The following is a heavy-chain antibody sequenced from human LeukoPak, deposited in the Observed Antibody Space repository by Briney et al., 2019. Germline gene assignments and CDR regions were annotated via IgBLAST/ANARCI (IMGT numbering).Heavy chain of an antibody. CDR2: MNPNSGNT. Sequence: ASVKVSCKASGYIFTSYDINWVRQATGQGLEWMGWMNPNSGNTGYAQKFQGRVTMTRNTSISTAYMELSSLRSEDTAVYYCAWRGSLGYCSGGSCYNDAFDIWGQGTMVTVSS. CDR3: AWRGSLGYCSGGSCYNDAFDI. V-gene: IGHV1-8*01. J-gene: IGHJ3*02. CDR1: GYIFTSYD. D-gene: IGHD2-15*01.